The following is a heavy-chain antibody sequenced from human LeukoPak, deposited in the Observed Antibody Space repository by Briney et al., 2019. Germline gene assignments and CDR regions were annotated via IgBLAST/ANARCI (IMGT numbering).Heavy chain of an antibody. CDR2: IKQDGSEK. Sequence: SSXWMSWVRQAXGKGLEWVAIIKQDGSEKYYVDSVKGRFTISRDNAEKSLYLQMNSLRAEDTAVYYCATSRTSDYWGQGTLVTVSS. CDR1: SSXW. J-gene: IGHJ4*02. D-gene: IGHD1-14*01. CDR3: ATSRTSDY. V-gene: IGHV3-7*03.